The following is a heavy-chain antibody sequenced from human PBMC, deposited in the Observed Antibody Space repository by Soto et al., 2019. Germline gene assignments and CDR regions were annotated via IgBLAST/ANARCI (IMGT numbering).Heavy chain of an antibody. Sequence: SETLSLTCTVSGGSISSGGYYWSWIRQHPGKGLEWIGYIYYSGSTYYNPSLKSRVTISVDTSKNQFSLKLSSVTAADTAVYYCARDRLWGSGGMDVWGQGTTVTVS. CDR3: ARDRLWGSGGMDV. J-gene: IGHJ6*02. D-gene: IGHD3-10*01. CDR2: IYYSGST. V-gene: IGHV4-31*03. CDR1: GGSISSGGYY.